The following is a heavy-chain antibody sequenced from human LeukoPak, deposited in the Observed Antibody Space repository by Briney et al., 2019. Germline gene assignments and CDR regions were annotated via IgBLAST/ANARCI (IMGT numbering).Heavy chain of an antibody. CDR1: GFTFSSYG. CDR2: ISYDGSNK. V-gene: IGHV3-30*18. Sequence: GGSLRLSCAASGFTFSSYGMHWVRQAPGKGLEWVAVISYDGSNKYYADSVKGRFTIFRDNSKNTLYLQMNSLRAEDTAVYYCAKDLIAAATEQKGNYWGQGTLVTVSS. CDR3: AKDLIAAATEQKGNY. J-gene: IGHJ4*02. D-gene: IGHD6-13*01.